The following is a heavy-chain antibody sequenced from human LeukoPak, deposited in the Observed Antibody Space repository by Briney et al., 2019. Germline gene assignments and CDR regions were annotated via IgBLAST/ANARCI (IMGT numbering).Heavy chain of an antibody. CDR3: AKDGGVGQDIVASYYFDY. V-gene: IGHV3-9*01. D-gene: IGHD5-12*01. CDR1: GFTFDDYA. J-gene: IGHJ4*02. CDR2: ISWNSGSI. Sequence: GRSLRLSCAASGFTFDDYAMHWVRQAPGKGLEWVSGISWNSGSIGYADSVKGQFTISRDNAKNSLYLQMNSLRAEDTALYYCAKDGGVGQDIVASYYFDYWGRGTLVTVSS.